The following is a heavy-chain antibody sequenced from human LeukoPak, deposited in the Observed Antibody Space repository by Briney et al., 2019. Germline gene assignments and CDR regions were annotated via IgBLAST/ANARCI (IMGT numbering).Heavy chain of an antibody. J-gene: IGHJ6*02. Sequence: SETLSLTCTVSGGSNSRYYWSWIRQPPGKGLEWIEYMSYSGSTNYNPSLKSRVIISVDTSKNQFSLKLSSVTAADTAVYYCAREDYSYGMDVWGQGTTVTVSS. CDR2: MSYSGST. V-gene: IGHV4-59*01. CDR3: AREDYSYGMDV. D-gene: IGHD4-11*01. CDR1: GGSNSRYY.